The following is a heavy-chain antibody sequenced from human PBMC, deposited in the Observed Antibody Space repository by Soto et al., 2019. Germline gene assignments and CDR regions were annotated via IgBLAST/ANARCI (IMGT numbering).Heavy chain of an antibody. Sequence: GGSLRLSCAASGFTFSSYAMHWVRQAPGKGLEWVAVISYDGSNKYYADSVKGRFTISRDNSKNTLYLQMNSLRAEDTAVYYCARDQFEYPFDYWGQGTLVTVSS. J-gene: IGHJ4*02. V-gene: IGHV3-30-3*01. CDR1: GFTFSSYA. CDR2: ISYDGSNK. CDR3: ARDQFEYPFDY. D-gene: IGHD2-2*01.